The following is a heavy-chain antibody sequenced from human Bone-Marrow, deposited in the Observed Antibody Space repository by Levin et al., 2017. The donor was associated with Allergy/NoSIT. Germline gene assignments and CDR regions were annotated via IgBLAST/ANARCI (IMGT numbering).Heavy chain of an antibody. J-gene: IGHJ6*02. D-gene: IGHD3-16*02. CDR3: TRHSELAVIPRYFYGMDV. Sequence: GGSLRLSCSASGFTFDDYAMSWFRQAPGKGLEWVGFIRSKAYGRTTEYAASVRGRFTISRDDSKTIAYLQMSSLKTEDTAVYYCTRHSELAVIPRYFYGMDVWGQGTTVTVSS. CDR2: IRSKAYGRTT. CDR1: GFTFDDYA. V-gene: IGHV3-49*03.